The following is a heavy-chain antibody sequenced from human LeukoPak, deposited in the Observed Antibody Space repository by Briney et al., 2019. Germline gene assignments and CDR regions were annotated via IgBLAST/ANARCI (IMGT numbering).Heavy chain of an antibody. CDR2: IRNDGSNK. J-gene: IGHJ4*02. V-gene: IGHV3-30*02. D-gene: IGHD3-10*01. CDR1: RFTFSNYG. CDR3: AKDFLKSITLIRGVRSWVGYFDS. Sequence: GGSLRLSCAASRFTFSNYGMHWVRQAPGKGLEWVAFIRNDGSNKYYAESVKGRFTISRDNSKNTLYLQMNSLRVEDTAVYYCAKDFLKSITLIRGVRSWVGYFDSWGQGTLVTVSS.